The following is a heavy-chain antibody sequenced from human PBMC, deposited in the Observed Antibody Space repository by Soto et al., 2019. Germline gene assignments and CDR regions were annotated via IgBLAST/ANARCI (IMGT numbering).Heavy chain of an antibody. D-gene: IGHD3-3*01. J-gene: IGHJ5*02. CDR2: IYYSGST. Sequence: SETLSLTCTVSGDSMSDYYWSWIRQPPGKGLEWIGYIYYSGSTNYNPSLKSRVTISIDTSKNQFSLKVISVTAADTAVYYCARRITVFGVVQFDPWGQGTLVTVSS. V-gene: IGHV4-59*01. CDR1: GDSMSDYY. CDR3: ARRITVFGVVQFDP.